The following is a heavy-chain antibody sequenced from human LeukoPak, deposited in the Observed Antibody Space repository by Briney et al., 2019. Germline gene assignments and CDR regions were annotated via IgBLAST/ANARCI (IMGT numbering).Heavy chain of an antibody. V-gene: IGHV3-21*01. CDR1: GFTFSSYS. CDR3: ARLSYYDYQGFVY. Sequence: GGSLRLSCAASGFTFSSYSMNWVRQAPGRGLEWVSSIVGSSSHIYYADSVKGRFTISRDNAKNSLYLQMNSLRAEDTAVYYCARLSYYDYQGFVYWGQGTLVTVSS. J-gene: IGHJ4*02. D-gene: IGHD3-22*01. CDR2: IVGSSSHI.